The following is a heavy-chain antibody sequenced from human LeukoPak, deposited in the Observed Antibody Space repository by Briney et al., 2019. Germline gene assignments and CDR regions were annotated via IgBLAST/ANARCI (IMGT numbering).Heavy chain of an antibody. J-gene: IGHJ4*02. CDR1: GFTFSSYG. D-gene: IGHD6-6*01. V-gene: IGHV3-33*01. Sequence: GGSLRLSCAASGFTFSSYGMHWVRQAPGKGLEWVAVIWYDGSNKYYADSVKGRFTIPRDNSKNTLYLQMNSLRAEDTAVYYCARDPFSSSSFLDYWGQGTLVTVSS. CDR3: ARDPFSSSSFLDY. CDR2: IWYDGSNK.